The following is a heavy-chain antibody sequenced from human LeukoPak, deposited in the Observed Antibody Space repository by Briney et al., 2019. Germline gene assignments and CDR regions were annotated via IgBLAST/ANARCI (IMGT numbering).Heavy chain of an antibody. CDR1: GYTFSNYG. CDR3: VRSEYDTSGYYSRHFDS. J-gene: IGHJ4*02. V-gene: IGHV1-18*01. D-gene: IGHD3-22*01. Sequence: GASVKVSCKASGYTFSNYGVSWVRQAPGRGLEWMGWVRTSDGKTGFAQNLQGRLTMSTDTSASIAYMELRSLRSDDTAVYYCVRSEYDTSGYYSRHFDSWGQGTLVTVSS. CDR2: VRTSDGKT.